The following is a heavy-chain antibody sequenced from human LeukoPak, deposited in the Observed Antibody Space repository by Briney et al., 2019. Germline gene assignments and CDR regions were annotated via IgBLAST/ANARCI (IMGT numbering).Heavy chain of an antibody. V-gene: IGHV3-11*01. CDR3: ARDMVRGVTTDY. Sequence: PGGSLRLSCAASGFTFSDYYMSWIRQAPGKGLEWVSYISSSGSTIYYADSVEGRFTISRDNAKNSLYLQMNSLRAEDTAVYYCARDMVRGVTTDYWGQGTLVTVSS. CDR1: GFTFSDYY. CDR2: ISSSGSTI. J-gene: IGHJ4*02. D-gene: IGHD3-10*01.